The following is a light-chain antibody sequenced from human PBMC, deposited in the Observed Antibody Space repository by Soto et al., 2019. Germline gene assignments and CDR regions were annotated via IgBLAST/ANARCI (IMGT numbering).Light chain of an antibody. Sequence: EILLTQSPDTLSLSPGERATLSCRAAQSVGTRLAWYQHKTGQAPRLPISGASSRATGIPDRFTGSGSETSFPLTISRLEPEDFALYYCQHYQSGHPITFGQGTRLEIK. CDR1: QSVGTR. J-gene: IGKJ5*01. CDR2: GAS. V-gene: IGKV3-20*01. CDR3: QHYQSGHPIT.